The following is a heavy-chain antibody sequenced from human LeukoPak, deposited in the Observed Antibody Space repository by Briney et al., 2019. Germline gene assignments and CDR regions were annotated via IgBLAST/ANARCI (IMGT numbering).Heavy chain of an antibody. J-gene: IGHJ4*02. D-gene: IGHD5-18*01. Sequence: GGSLRLSCAASGLTFSSYAMSWVRQAPGKGLEWVSAISGSGGSTYYADSVKGRFTISRDNSKNTLYLQMNCLRAEDTAVYYCAKAELSYGVKELYFDYWGQGTLVTVSS. V-gene: IGHV3-23*01. CDR2: ISGSGGST. CDR3: AKAELSYGVKELYFDY. CDR1: GLTFSSYA.